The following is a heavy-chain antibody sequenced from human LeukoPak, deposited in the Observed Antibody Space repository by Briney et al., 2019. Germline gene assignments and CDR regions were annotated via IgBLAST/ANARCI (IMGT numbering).Heavy chain of an antibody. J-gene: IGHJ4*02. V-gene: IGHV3-23*01. Sequence: GGSLRLSCAASGFTFSSYAMSWVRQAPGKGLEWVSAISGSGGSTYYADSVKGRFTISRDNSKNTLYLQMNSLRAEDTAVYYCAKIQTMIVVVAAPFDYWGQGTLVTVSS. CDR3: AKIQTMIVVVAAPFDY. D-gene: IGHD3-22*01. CDR2: ISGSGGST. CDR1: GFTFSSYA.